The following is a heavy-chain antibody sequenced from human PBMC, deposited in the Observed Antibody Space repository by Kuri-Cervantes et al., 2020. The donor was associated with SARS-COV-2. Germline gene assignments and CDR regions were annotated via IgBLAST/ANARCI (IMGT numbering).Heavy chain of an antibody. Sequence: GGSLRLSCAASGFTFSSYSMNWVRQAPGKGLEWVSYISSSSSTIYYADSVKGRFTISRDNAKNSLYLQMNSLRAEDTAVYYCARAAAVTTYYYYYMDVWGKGTTVTVSS. J-gene: IGHJ6*03. CDR2: ISSSSSTI. V-gene: IGHV3-48*01. CDR3: ARAAAVTTYYYYYMDV. CDR1: GFTFSSYS. D-gene: IGHD4-11*01.